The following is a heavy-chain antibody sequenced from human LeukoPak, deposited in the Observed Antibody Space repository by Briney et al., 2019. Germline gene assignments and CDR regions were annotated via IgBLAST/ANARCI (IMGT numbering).Heavy chain of an antibody. CDR1: GDTLIKFS. J-gene: IGHJ5*02. V-gene: IGHV1-24*01. Sequence: ASVKVSCKVSGDTLIKFSMHWVRQAPGKGLEWIGGFDPEDGETIYAQKFLGRVTMNEDTSTDTAYMELRSLRSDDTAVHYCSTDLLARGITSFEPWGQGTLVTVSS. CDR2: FDPEDGET. D-gene: IGHD3-16*01. CDR3: STDLLARGITSFEP.